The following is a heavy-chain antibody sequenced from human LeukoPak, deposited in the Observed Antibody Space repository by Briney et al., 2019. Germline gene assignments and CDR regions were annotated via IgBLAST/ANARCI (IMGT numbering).Heavy chain of an antibody. J-gene: IGHJ6*02. V-gene: IGHV3-15*01. CDR2: IKSKTDGGTT. D-gene: IGHD1-26*01. CDR3: TTDDGWGLYYYYGMDV. Sequence: GGSLRLSCAASGFTFSNAWMSWVRQAPGKGLEWVGRIKSKTDGGTTDYAAPVKGRFTISRDDSKNTLYLQMNSLKTEDTAVYYCTTDDGWGLYYYYGMDVWGQGTTVTVSS. CDR1: GFTFSNAW.